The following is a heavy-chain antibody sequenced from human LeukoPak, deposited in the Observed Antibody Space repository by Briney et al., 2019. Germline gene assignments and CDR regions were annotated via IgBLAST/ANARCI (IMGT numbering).Heavy chain of an antibody. D-gene: IGHD3-16*01. V-gene: IGHV3-49*04. Sequence: GGSLRLSCTASGFTFGDYAMSWVRQAPGKGLEWVGFIRSKAYGGTTEYAASVKGRFTISRDDSKSIAYLQMNSLKTEDTAVYYRTRDYDGYPINYYYGMDVWGQGTTVTVSS. J-gene: IGHJ6*02. CDR3: TRDYDGYPINYYYGMDV. CDR2: IRSKAYGGTT. CDR1: GFTFGDYA.